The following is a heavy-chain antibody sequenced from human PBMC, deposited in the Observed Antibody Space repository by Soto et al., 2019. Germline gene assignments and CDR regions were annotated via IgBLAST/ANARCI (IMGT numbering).Heavy chain of an antibody. J-gene: IGHJ5*02. V-gene: IGHV3-15*01. CDR2: IQSKTEGGTK. Sequence: EVQLVESGGGLVKPGGYLTLSCAASGFPFSQAWMTWFRQVSGKGLEWFGRIQSKTEGGTKDYAAPVKDRFSISRDDSRNTVFLQMNGLKTEDTAMYYCTTAPWYFGSGSSNTGNWFDPWGQGILVTVSS. CDR3: TTAPWYFGSGSSNTGNWFDP. D-gene: IGHD3-10*01. CDR1: GFPFSQAW.